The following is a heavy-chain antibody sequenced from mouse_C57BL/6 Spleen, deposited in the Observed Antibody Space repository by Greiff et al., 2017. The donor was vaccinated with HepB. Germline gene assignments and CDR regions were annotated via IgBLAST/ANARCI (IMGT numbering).Heavy chain of an antibody. CDR3: AKEGYGSSPAWFAY. J-gene: IGHJ3*01. CDR1: GFSLTSYG. Sequence: VQLQQSGPGLVAPSQSLSITCTVSGFSLTSYGVSWVRQPPGKGLEWLGVIWGDGSTNYHSALISRLSISKDNSKSQVFLKLNSLQTNDTATYYCAKEGYGSSPAWFAYWGQGTLVTVSA. V-gene: IGHV2-3*01. CDR2: IWGDGST. D-gene: IGHD1-1*01.